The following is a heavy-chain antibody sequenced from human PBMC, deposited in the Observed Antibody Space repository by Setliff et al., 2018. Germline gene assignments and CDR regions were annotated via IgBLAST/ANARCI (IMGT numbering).Heavy chain of an antibody. D-gene: IGHD3-3*01. J-gene: IGHJ4*02. V-gene: IGHV4-39*07. CDR1: GGSISSSSYY. Sequence: SETLSLTCTVSGGSISSSSYYWGWVRQPPGKGLEWIGSIYYSGSTYYNPSLKSRVTISVDTSKNQFSLKLSSVTAADTAVYYCAREAPYYNFWSGYSDYWGQGTLVTVSS. CDR2: IYYSGST. CDR3: AREAPYYNFWSGYSDY.